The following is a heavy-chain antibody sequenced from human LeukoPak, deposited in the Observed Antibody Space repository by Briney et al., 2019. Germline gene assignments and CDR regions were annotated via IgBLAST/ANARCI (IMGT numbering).Heavy chain of an antibody. CDR2: IYYIGST. Sequence: SETLSLTCTVSGVSISSFYWICIRQPPGKGLEGIGYIYYIGSTNYTPYIKSRVTISVDTSKNQFSLKLSSVTAADTAVYYCARLGGSSSILFDYWGQGTLVTVSS. D-gene: IGHD6-13*01. V-gene: IGHV4-59*08. CDR1: GVSISSFY. CDR3: ARLGGSSSILFDY. J-gene: IGHJ4*02.